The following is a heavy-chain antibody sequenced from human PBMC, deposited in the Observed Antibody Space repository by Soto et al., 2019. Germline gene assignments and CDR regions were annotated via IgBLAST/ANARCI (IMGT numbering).Heavy chain of an antibody. J-gene: IGHJ6*02. CDR2: MNPNSGNT. CDR1: GYTFTSYD. Sequence: ASVKVSCKASGYTFTSYDINWVRQATGQGLEWMGWMNPNSGNTGYAQKFQGRVTMTRNTSISTAYMELSSLRSEDMAVYYCARGSTSGITIFGVVIHDYYYYGMDVWG. CDR3: ARGSTSGITIFGVVIHDYYYYGMDV. V-gene: IGHV1-8*01. D-gene: IGHD3-3*01.